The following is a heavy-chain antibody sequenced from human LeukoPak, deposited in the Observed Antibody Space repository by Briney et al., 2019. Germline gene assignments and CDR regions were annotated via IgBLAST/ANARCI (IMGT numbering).Heavy chain of an antibody. CDR2: ISGSGGST. CDR1: GFTFSNYA. CDR3: AKDVGSWSRGAFDY. J-gene: IGHJ4*02. V-gene: IGHV3-23*01. Sequence: GGSLRLSCAASGFTFSNYAMSWVRQAPGKGLEWVSAISGSGGSTYYADSVKGRLTISRDNSKNTLYLQMNSLRAEDTALYYYAKDVGSWSRGAFDYWGQGTLVTVSS. D-gene: IGHD6-13*01.